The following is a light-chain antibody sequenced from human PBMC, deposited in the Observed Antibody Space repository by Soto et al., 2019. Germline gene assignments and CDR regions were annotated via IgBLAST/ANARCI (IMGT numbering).Light chain of an antibody. CDR2: GVS. CDR1: QSIRCRY. Sequence: EIVLTQSPGTLSLSPGKRATLSCRASQSIRCRYLAWEQQKPGQAPRLILYGVSSRATGIPDRFSGGGSGTDFSLTISSLETEDFSVYYCHQYGSSPRTLGGGTKVDIK. V-gene: IGKV3-20*01. J-gene: IGKJ4*01. CDR3: HQYGSSPRT.